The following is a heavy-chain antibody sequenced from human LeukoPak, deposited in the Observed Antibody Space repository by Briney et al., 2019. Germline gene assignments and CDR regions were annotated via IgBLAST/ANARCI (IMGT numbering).Heavy chain of an antibody. CDR1: GFTFSSYA. J-gene: IGHJ4*02. CDR3: AKRMYYYDSSAPVARDY. CDR2: ISGSGGST. D-gene: IGHD3-22*01. Sequence: GGSLRLSCAASGFTFSSYAMSWVRQAPGKGLEWVSAISGSGGSTYYADSVKGRFTISRDNSKNTLYLQMNSLRAEDTAVYYCAKRMYYYDSSAPVARDYWGQGTLVTVSS. V-gene: IGHV3-23*01.